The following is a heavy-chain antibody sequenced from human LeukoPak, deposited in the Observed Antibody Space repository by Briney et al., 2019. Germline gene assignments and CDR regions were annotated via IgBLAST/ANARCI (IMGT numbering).Heavy chain of an antibody. V-gene: IGHV3-30*02. D-gene: IGHD4-11*01. CDR2: TRYDGSDK. CDR1: GFTFTSFG. J-gene: IGHJ4*02. CDR3: AILNDYSNYGFDN. Sequence: PGGSLRLSCAASGFTFTSFGMHWVRRAPGKGLEWVAFTRYDGSDKYYADSVKGRFTISRDNSKNTLYLQMSSLRAEDTAVYYCAILNDYSNYGFDNWGQGTLVTVSS.